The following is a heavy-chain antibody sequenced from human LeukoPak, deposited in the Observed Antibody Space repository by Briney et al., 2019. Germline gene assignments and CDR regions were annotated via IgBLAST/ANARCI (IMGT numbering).Heavy chain of an antibody. CDR3: ARRTDRSFWYLDY. CDR1: GYSFTNYW. J-gene: IGHJ4*02. CDR2: IYPGDSDT. V-gene: IGHV5-51*01. Sequence: PGESLKISCKGSGYSFTNYWIGWVRQMPGKGLEWMGIIYPGDSDTRYSPSFQGQVTISADKSISTAYLQWSSLEASDTAMYYCARRTDRSFWYLDYWGQGTLVTVSS.